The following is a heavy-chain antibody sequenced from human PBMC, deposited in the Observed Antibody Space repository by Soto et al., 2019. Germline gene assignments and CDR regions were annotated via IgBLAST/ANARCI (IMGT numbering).Heavy chain of an antibody. CDR3: ERTAGDLDS. J-gene: IGHJ1*01. V-gene: IGHV1-8*01. Sequence: VQLVQSGAEVKKPGASVKVSCKSSGYTFTNYDLKWVRQATGQGHEWMGWTNPKSGYTGSAQKFQGRVTMTRDSSIRTAYMELNSLTSEDTAVYYCERTAGDLDSWGQGTLIAVSS. CDR2: TNPKSGYT. D-gene: IGHD4-17*01. CDR1: GYTFTNYD.